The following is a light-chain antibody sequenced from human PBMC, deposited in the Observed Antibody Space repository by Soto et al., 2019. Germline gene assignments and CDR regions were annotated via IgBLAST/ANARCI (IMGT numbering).Light chain of an antibody. CDR1: LSLLYSSNNKSS. J-gene: IGKJ4*01. CDR2: WAS. Sequence: DIVMTQSPDSLAVSLGERATINCKSSLSLLYSSNNKSSLAWYQQRPGQPPKLLINWASTRKSGVPDRFNGSGSGTDFTLTISSLQAEDVAVYYCQQFYSLPLTFGGGTKVEIK. CDR3: QQFYSLPLT. V-gene: IGKV4-1*01.